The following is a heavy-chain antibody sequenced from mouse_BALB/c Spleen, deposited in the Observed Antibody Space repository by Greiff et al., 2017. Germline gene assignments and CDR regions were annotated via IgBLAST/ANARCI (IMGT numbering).Heavy chain of an antibody. CDR1: GFTFSSYA. CDR2: ISSGGSYT. D-gene: IGHD2-1*01. V-gene: IGHV5-9-4*01. J-gene: IGHJ3*01. CDR3: ARGYGNHVCAY. Sequence: EVMLVESGGGLVKPGGSLKLSCAASGFTFSSYAMSWVRQSPEKRLEWVAEISSGGSYTYYPDTVTGRFTISRDNAKNTLYLEMSSLRSEDTAMYYCARGYGNHVCAYWGQGTLVTVSA.